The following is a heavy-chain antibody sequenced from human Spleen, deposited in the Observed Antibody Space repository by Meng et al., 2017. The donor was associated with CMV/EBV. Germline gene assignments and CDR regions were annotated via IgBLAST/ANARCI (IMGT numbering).Heavy chain of an antibody. CDR1: GFTFSSYA. J-gene: IGHJ6*02. CDR3: ARVSTSGWYSRSDYYYYGMDV. CDR2: ISYDGSNK. V-gene: IGHV3-30-3*01. D-gene: IGHD6-19*01. Sequence: GESLKISCAASGFTFSSYAMHWVRQAPGKGLEWVAVISYDGSNKYYADSVKGRFTISRDNSKNTLYLQMNSLRAEDTAVYYCARVSTSGWYSRSDYYYYGMDVWGQGTTVTVSS.